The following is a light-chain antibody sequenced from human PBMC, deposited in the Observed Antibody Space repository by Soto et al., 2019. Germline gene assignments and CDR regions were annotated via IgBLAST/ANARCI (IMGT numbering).Light chain of an antibody. J-gene: IGKJ1*01. CDR3: QQYGDSWT. Sequence: ESVLTQSPGTLSLSPGERATLSCKASQSVSSSLLAWYQQKPGQAPRLLLYGVSSRATGIPDRFSGSGSGTDFTLTISRLEPEDFAVYYCQQYGDSWTFGPGTKVEIK. V-gene: IGKV3-20*01. CDR1: QSVSSSL. CDR2: GVS.